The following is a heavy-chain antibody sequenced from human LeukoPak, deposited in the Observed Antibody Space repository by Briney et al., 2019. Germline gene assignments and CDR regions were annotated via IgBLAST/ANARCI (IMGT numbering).Heavy chain of an antibody. CDR1: GFTFYTYA. CDR3: AKERIQLWSRYFDY. CDR2: ISTSGDST. D-gene: IGHD5-18*01. V-gene: IGHV3-23*01. Sequence: GGSLRLSCAASGFTFYTYAMSWVRQTPGEGLEWVSGISTSGDSTYYADSVKGRFTISRDNSKNTLYLEMNSLRAEDTTVYYCAKERIQLWSRYFDYWGQGTLVTVSS. J-gene: IGHJ4*02.